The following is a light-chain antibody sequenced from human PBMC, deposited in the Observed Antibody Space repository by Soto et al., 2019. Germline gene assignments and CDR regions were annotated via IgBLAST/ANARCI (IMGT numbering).Light chain of an antibody. V-gene: IGLV2-23*01. Sequence: QSELPQAASGSGLPGQSITISCTRTSSDVGSYNLVSWYQQDPGKAPKLMIYEGSKRPSGVSNRFSASKSGNTASLTISGLQAEDEADYYCCSYAGSSSYVFGTGTKVTVL. CDR1: SSDVGSYNL. J-gene: IGLJ1*01. CDR3: CSYAGSSSYV. CDR2: EGS.